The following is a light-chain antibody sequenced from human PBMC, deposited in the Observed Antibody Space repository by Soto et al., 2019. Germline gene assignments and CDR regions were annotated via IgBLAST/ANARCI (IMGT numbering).Light chain of an antibody. CDR1: QDIRTE. Sequence: AIQMTQSPSSLSASVGDRVTITCRASQDIRTELGWYQQKPGKAPQLLIYASFNLQSGVPSRFSGSGSGTDFTLTINSLQPEDFATYYCLQDSKYPRTF. V-gene: IGKV1-6*01. J-gene: IGKJ1*01. CDR2: ASF. CDR3: LQDSKYPRT.